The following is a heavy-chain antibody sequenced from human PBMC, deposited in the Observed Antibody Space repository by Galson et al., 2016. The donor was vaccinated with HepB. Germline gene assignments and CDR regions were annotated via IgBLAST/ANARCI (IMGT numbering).Heavy chain of an antibody. CDR1: GFSYISYW. Sequence: QSGAEVKKPGESLRISCKGSGFSYISYWIGWVRQMPGKGLEWMGIIYPGDSDTRYSPPFQGQVTISADKSISTAYLQWSSLRASDTAMYFCARGYCSGATCYGLQHWGQGTLVTVSS. CDR2: IYPGDSDT. CDR3: ARGYCSGATCYGLQH. J-gene: IGHJ1*01. D-gene: IGHD2-15*01. V-gene: IGHV5-51*01.